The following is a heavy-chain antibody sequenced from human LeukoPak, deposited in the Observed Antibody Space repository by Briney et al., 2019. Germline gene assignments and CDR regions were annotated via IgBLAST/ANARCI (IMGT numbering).Heavy chain of an antibody. Sequence: PGGSLRLSCAASGFTFSSYAMSWVRQAPGKGLEWVSASSGSGGSTYYADSVKGRFTMSRDNSKNTLYLQMNSLTAEDTAVYYCAKERGRWLHFGFERDAFDIWGQGTMATVSS. D-gene: IGHD5-24*01. J-gene: IGHJ3*02. CDR3: AKERGRWLHFGFERDAFDI. V-gene: IGHV3-23*01. CDR2: SSGSGGST. CDR1: GFTFSSYA.